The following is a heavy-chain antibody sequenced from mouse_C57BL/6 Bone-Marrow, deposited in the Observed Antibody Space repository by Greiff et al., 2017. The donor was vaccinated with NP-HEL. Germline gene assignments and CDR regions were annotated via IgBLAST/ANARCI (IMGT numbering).Heavy chain of an antibody. D-gene: IGHD1-1*01. V-gene: IGHV5-9-1*02. Sequence: DVHLVESGEGLVKPGGSLKLSCAASGFTFSTYAMSWVRQTPEKRLEWVAYISSGGDYIYYADTVKGRFTISRDNARNTLYLQMSSLKSEDTAMYYCTRDRNYYGSRAWFAYWGQGTLVTVSA. CDR2: ISSGGDYI. J-gene: IGHJ3*01. CDR1: GFTFSTYA. CDR3: TRDRNYYGSRAWFAY.